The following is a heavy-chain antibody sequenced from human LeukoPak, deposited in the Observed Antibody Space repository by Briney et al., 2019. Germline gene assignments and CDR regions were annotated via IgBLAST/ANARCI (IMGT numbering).Heavy chain of an antibody. CDR1: GYTFTSHG. J-gene: IGHJ4*02. Sequence: GASVKVSCKASGYTFTSHGISWVRQAPGQGLEWMGWISAYNGNTNYAQKLQGRVTMTTDTSTSTAYMELRSLRSEDTAVYYCARDYCSGTSCSVFDYWGQGTLVTVSS. CDR2: ISAYNGNT. D-gene: IGHD2-2*01. V-gene: IGHV1-18*04. CDR3: ARDYCSGTSCSVFDY.